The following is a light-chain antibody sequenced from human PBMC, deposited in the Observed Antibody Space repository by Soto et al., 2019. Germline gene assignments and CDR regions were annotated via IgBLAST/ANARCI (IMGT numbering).Light chain of an antibody. CDR2: DTS. CDR1: QSVGSY. V-gene: IGKV3-11*01. CDR3: QQRSYSWT. J-gene: IGKJ1*01. Sequence: EIVLTQSPATLSLSPGERATLSCRASQSVGSYLAWYQQKPGQAPRLLIYDTSNRATGIPARFSGSGSGTDFTLTSSSLEPEDFAVYFCQQRSYSWTFGQGTKVEIK.